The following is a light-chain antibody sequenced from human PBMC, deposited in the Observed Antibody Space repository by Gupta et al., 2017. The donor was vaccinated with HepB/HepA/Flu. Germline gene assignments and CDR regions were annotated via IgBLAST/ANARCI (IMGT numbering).Light chain of an antibody. CDR1: QSVGTN. J-gene: IGKJ2*01. V-gene: IGKV3-15*01. Sequence: EIMMTQSPATLSVSPGERATLSCRASQSVGTNLAWYQQKPGQSPRLLIYGVSTRATGIPARFSGSWSGTEFTLTISILQSEDFAIYHCQQYNNSPPFTFGQGTKLEIK. CDR2: GVS. CDR3: QQYNNSPPFT.